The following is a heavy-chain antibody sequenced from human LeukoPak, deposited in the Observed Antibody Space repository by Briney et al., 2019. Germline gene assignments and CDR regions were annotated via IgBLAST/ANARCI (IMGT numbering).Heavy chain of an antibody. D-gene: IGHD5-12*01. V-gene: IGHV1-2*02. Sequence: ASVKVSCKASGYTFTGYYMHWVRQAPGQGLEWMGWINPNSGGTNYAQKFQGRVTMTRNTSISTAYMELSSLRSEDTAVYYCARGRKAGYDTRPNRGLDYWGQGTLVTVSS. CDR3: ARGRKAGYDTRPNRGLDY. J-gene: IGHJ4*02. CDR2: INPNSGGT. CDR1: GYTFTGYY.